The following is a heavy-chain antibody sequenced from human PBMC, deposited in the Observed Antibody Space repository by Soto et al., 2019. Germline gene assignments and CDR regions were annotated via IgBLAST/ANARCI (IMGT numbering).Heavy chain of an antibody. J-gene: IGHJ6*02. Sequence: PSETLSLTCTFSGCSISSYYWSWIRQPPGKGLEWIGYIYYSGSTNYNPSLKSRVTISVDTSKNQFSLKLSSVTAADTAVYYCARAEDLHGMDVWGQGTTVTVS. CDR2: IYYSGST. CDR3: ARAEDLHGMDV. D-gene: IGHD2-15*01. CDR1: GCSISSYY. V-gene: IGHV4-59*01.